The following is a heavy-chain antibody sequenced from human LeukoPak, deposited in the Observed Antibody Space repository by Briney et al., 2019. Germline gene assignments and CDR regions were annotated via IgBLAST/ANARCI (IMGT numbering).Heavy chain of an antibody. D-gene: IGHD4-17*01. J-gene: IGHJ4*02. CDR3: ARDGRHDYGDHVDY. CDR2: IYYSGST. CDR1: GGSISSYY. Sequence: PSETLSLTCTVSGGSISSYYWSWIPQPPGKGLEWIGYIYYSGSTNYNPSLKSRVTISVDTSKNQFSLKLSSVTAADTAVYYCARDGRHDYGDHVDYWGQGTLVTVSS. V-gene: IGHV4-59*01.